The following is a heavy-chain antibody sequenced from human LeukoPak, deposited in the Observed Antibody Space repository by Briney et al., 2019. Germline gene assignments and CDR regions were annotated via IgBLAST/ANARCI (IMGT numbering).Heavy chain of an antibody. D-gene: IGHD6-19*01. CDR2: INPNSGGT. Sequence: ASVKVSCKASGYTFTGYYMHWVRQAPGQGLEWMGWINPNSGGTNYVQKFQGWVTMTRDTSISTAYMELSRLRSDDTAVYYCATGENWLDNYFDYWGQGTLVTVSS. V-gene: IGHV1-2*04. CDR3: ATGENWLDNYFDY. J-gene: IGHJ4*02. CDR1: GYTFTGYY.